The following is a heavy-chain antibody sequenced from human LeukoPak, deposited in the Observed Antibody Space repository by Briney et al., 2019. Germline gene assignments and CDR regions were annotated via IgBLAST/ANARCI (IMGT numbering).Heavy chain of an antibody. D-gene: IGHD3-3*01. CDR1: GGSFSGYY. J-gene: IGHJ5*02. Sequence: SETLSLTCAAYGGSFSGYYWSWIRQPPGKGLEWIGEINHSGSTNYNPSLKSRATISADTSTNQISMKLSSVTAADTAVYYCAGLYYDARGTFDPWGQGTLVTVSS. CDR3: AGLYYDARGTFDP. V-gene: IGHV4-34*01. CDR2: INHSGST.